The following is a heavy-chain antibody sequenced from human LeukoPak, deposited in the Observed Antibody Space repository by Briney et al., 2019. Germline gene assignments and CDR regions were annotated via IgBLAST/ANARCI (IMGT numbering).Heavy chain of an antibody. CDR3: ARGAYCGGDCYFHAFDI. V-gene: IGHV3-74*01. D-gene: IGHD2-21*02. J-gene: IGHJ3*02. CDR1: GFTFSSHW. Sequence: PGGSLRLSCAASGFTFSSHWMHWVRQAPGKGLVWVSRINSDGSSTSYADSVKGRFTISRDNAKNTLYLQMNSLRAEDTAVYYCARGAYCGGDCYFHAFDIWGQGTMATVSS. CDR2: INSDGSST.